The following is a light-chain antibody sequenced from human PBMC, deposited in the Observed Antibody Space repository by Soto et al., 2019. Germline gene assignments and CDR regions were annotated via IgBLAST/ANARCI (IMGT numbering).Light chain of an antibody. V-gene: IGKV3-20*01. Sequence: ENVLTQSPGTLSLSPGDRATLSCRASQSVTDSYLAWYQQKPGQAPRLLIYAASRRATGIPDSFSGSGSRTDFTLTISRLEPEDFAVYYCQQYGNSPFTFGQGTRLEIK. CDR3: QQYGNSPFT. CDR1: QSVTDSY. J-gene: IGKJ5*01. CDR2: AAS.